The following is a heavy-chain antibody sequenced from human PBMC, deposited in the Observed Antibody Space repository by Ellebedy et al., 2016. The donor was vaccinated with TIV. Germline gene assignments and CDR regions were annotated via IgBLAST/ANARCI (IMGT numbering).Heavy chain of an antibody. D-gene: IGHD1-26*01. J-gene: IGHJ4*02. CDR3: AKDNSYSGSYLDS. Sequence: SLKISCAASGFTFNDYAMHWVRQAPGKGLEWVSSISWHSGAIAYADSVKGRFTISRDNAKNSLYLQMNSLKPEDTALYYCAKDNSYSGSYLDSWGQGTLVTVSS. CDR1: GFTFNDYA. V-gene: IGHV3-9*01. CDR2: ISWHSGAI.